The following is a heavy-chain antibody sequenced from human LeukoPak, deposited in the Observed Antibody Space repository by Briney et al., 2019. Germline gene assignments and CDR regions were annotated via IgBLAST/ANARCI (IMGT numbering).Heavy chain of an antibody. CDR2: IIPIFGTA. D-gene: IGHD2-2*02. CDR3: ARVQGTLAYCTRTSCYNMVY. CDR1: GGTFSSYA. V-gene: IGHV1-69*05. Sequence: ASVKVSCKASGGTFSSYAISWVRQAPGQGLEWMGGIIPIFGTANYAQKFQGRVTMTTDTSTSTAYMELSGLRSDDTAVYYCARVQGTLAYCTRTSCYNMVYWGQGTLVTVSS. J-gene: IGHJ4*02.